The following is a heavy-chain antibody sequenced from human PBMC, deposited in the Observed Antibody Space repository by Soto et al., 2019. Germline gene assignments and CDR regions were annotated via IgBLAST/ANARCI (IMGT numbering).Heavy chain of an antibody. Sequence: ASVKVSCKASGYTFTRYNVHWVRQAPGQGLEWMAIINPSGGTTYYVQKFEGRVTLTTDTSTSTVYMELSSLRSDDTAVYYCARVRGGGSEYFFGYWGQGTLVTSPQ. D-gene: IGHD2-15*01. J-gene: IGHJ4*02. CDR2: INPSGGTT. V-gene: IGHV1-46*01. CDR1: GYTFTRYN. CDR3: ARVRGGGSEYFFGY.